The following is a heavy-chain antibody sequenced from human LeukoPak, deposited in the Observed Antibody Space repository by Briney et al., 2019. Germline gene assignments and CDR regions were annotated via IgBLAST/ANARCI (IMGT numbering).Heavy chain of an antibody. V-gene: IGHV1-18*01. CDR3: ARRSYDFWSGYYTGYYYYYMDV. CDR2: ISAYNGNT. D-gene: IGHD3-3*01. Sequence: ASVKVSCKASGYTFTSYGISWVRQAPGQGLEWMGWISAYNGNTNYAQKLQGRVTMTTDTSTSTAYMELRSLRSDDTAVYYCARRSYDFWSGYYTGYYYYYMDVWGKGTTVTVSS. CDR1: GYTFTSYG. J-gene: IGHJ6*03.